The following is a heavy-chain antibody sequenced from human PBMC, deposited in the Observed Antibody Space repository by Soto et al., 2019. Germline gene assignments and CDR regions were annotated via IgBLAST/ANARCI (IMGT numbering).Heavy chain of an antibody. V-gene: IGHV4-34*01. CDR2: INHSGST. CDR3: ARGGVADYFDY. CDR1: GGSFSGYY. D-gene: IGHD3-3*01. J-gene: IGHJ4*02. Sequence: PSETLSLTGAVYGGSFSGYYWSWIRQPPGKGLEWIGEINHSGSTNYNPSLKSRVTISVDTSKNQFSLKLSSVTAADTAVYYCARGGVADYFDYWGQGTLVTVSS.